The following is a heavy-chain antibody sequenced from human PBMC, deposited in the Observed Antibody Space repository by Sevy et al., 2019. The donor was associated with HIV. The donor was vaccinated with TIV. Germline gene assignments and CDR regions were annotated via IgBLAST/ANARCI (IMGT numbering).Heavy chain of an antibody. V-gene: IGHV4-34*01. CDR2: INHSGST. D-gene: IGHD3-10*01. CDR1: GGSFSGYY. Sequence: SDTLSLTCAVYGGSFSGYYWNWIRQPPGKGLEWIGEINHSGSTNYNPSLKSRVSISVDTSKNQFSLKLRSVTAADTAVYYCARSSYYGSGSYYFDYWGQGTLVTVSS. J-gene: IGHJ4*02. CDR3: ARSSYYGSGSYYFDY.